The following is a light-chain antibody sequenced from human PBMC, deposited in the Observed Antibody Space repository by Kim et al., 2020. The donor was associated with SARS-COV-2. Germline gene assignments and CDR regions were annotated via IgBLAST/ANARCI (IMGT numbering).Light chain of an antibody. V-gene: IGLV10-54*01. CDR2: RNN. CDR3: SAWDRSLSAWV. CDR1: SNNVGTQG. J-gene: IGLJ3*02. Sequence: QTPNQHCTRNSNNVGTQGAAGLTQYQGHPTKLLSYRNNNRPSGVSERLSASRSGNTASLTITGLQPEDEADYYCSAWDRSLSAWVFGGGTQLTVL.